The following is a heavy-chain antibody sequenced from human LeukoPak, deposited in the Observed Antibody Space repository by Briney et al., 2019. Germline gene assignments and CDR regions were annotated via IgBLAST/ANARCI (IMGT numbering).Heavy chain of an antibody. Sequence: PGGPLRLSCAASGFTFSIHAVSWVREAPGKALEWVAAIIGSGGSTYYADEAKGRFTISGDNSKNPLSLQMNSLRAEDTAVYYCANTFWSGDFDYGGEGTLVSVSS. D-gene: IGHD3-3*01. J-gene: IGHJ4*02. V-gene: IGHV3-23*01. CDR2: IIGSGGST. CDR1: GFTFSIHA. CDR3: ANTFWSGDFDY.